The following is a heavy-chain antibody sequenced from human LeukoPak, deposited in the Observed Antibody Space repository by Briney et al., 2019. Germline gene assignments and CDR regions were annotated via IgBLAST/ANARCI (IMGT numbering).Heavy chain of an antibody. D-gene: IGHD2-2*01. V-gene: IGHV1-8*03. Sequence: ASVKVSCKASGYTFTSYDINWARQATGQGLEWMGWMNPNSGNTGYAQKFQGGVTITRNTSISTAYMELSSLRSEDTAVYYCARGVGYCSSTSCYGSNWFDPWGQGTLVTVSS. CDR2: MNPNSGNT. J-gene: IGHJ5*02. CDR3: ARGVGYCSSTSCYGSNWFDP. CDR1: GYTFTSYD.